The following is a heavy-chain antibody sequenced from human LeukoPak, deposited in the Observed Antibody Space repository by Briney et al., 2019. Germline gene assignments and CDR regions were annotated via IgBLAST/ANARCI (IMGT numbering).Heavy chain of an antibody. J-gene: IGHJ4*02. Sequence: SETLSLTCTVSGDSISSYYWSWIRQPPGKGLEWIGYIYYSGGTNYNPSLKSRVTISVDTSKNHFSLKLSSVTAADTAVYYCARAVAVGTTHFDYWGQGTLVTVSS. CDR2: IYYSGGT. V-gene: IGHV4-59*01. CDR3: ARAVAVGTTHFDY. D-gene: IGHD6-19*01. CDR1: GDSISSYY.